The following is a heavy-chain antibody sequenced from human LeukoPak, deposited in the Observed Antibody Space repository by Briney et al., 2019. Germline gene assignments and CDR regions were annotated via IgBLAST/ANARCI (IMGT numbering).Heavy chain of an antibody. CDR1: GGSISSGGYY. CDR3: ARVLRPTISSSGWYGDY. V-gene: IGHV4-31*02. D-gene: IGHD6-19*01. Sequence: SQTLSLTCTVSGGSISSGGYYWSWIRQHPGKGLEWIGYIHYSGSTYYNPSLKSRVTISVDTSKNQFSLKLSSVTAADTAVYYCARVLRPTISSSGWYGDYWGQGTLVTVSS. CDR2: IHYSGST. J-gene: IGHJ4*02.